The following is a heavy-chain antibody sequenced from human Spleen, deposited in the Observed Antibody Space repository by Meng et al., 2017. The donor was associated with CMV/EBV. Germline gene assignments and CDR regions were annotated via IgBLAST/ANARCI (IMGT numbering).Heavy chain of an antibody. Sequence: ASVKVSCKASGYSFTSYYMHWVRQAPGQGLEWMGIINLSSGSTHYAQKFQGRVTMTRDTSTSTVYMELSSLRSEDTAMNYCARAAGDLDYWGKGTLVTVSS. V-gene: IGHV1-46*01. J-gene: IGHJ4*02. D-gene: IGHD4-17*01. CDR3: ARAAGDLDY. CDR2: INLSSGST. CDR1: GYSFTSYY.